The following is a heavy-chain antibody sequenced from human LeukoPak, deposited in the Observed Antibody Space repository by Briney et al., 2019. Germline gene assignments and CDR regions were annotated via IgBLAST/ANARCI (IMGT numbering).Heavy chain of an antibody. CDR1: GFNLRNYA. CDR3: ARDESYVSGTYNY. Sequence: GGSLRLSCVASGFNLRNYALPWVRQAPGKGLEWVALISYDGSIEYYTESVKGRFTISRDNSKNTLFLQMNSLRAADTAVYYCARDESYVSGTYNYWGQGTVVTVSS. J-gene: IGHJ4*02. D-gene: IGHD3-10*01. CDR2: ISYDGSIE. V-gene: IGHV3-30*04.